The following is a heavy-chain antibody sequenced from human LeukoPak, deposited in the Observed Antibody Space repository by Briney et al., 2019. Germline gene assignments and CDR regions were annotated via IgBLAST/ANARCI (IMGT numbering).Heavy chain of an antibody. J-gene: IGHJ5*02. CDR3: AASTSPSIAAADT. D-gene: IGHD6-13*01. CDR2: IVVGSGNT. Sequence: ASVKVSCKASGYSFTTYKIHWVRQAPGQGLEWIGWIVVGSGNTNYAQKFQERVTITRDMSTSTAYMELSSLRSEDTAVYYCAASTSPSIAAADTWGQGTLVTVSS. CDR1: GYSFTTYK. V-gene: IGHV1-58*02.